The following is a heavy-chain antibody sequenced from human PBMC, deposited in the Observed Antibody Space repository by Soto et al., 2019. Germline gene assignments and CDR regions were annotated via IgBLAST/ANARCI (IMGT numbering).Heavy chain of an antibody. Sequence: GESLKISCKGSGYSFTSYWICWVRQMPGKGLEWMGIIYPGDSHTRYSPSFQGQVTISADKSISTAYLQWSSLKASDTAMYYCARVVDIAARPRYFDYWGQGTLVTVSS. D-gene: IGHD6-6*01. V-gene: IGHV5-51*01. CDR2: IYPGDSHT. J-gene: IGHJ4*02. CDR1: GYSFTSYW. CDR3: ARVVDIAARPRYFDY.